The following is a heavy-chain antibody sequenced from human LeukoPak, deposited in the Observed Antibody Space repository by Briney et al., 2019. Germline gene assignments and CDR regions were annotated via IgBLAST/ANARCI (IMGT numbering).Heavy chain of an antibody. V-gene: IGHV3-64D*06. Sequence: GGSLRLSCSASGFTFSSYAMHWVRQAPGRGLEYVSAISSSGGSTYYADSVKGRFTISRDNSKDTLYLQMSSLRAEDTTVYYCVKSAGFDWLSPLDAFDIWGQGTMVTVSS. D-gene: IGHD3-9*01. J-gene: IGHJ3*02. CDR3: VKSAGFDWLSPLDAFDI. CDR2: ISSSGGST. CDR1: GFTFSSYA.